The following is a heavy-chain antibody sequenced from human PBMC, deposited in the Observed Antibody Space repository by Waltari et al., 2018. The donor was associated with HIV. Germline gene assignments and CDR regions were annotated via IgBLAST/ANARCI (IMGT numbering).Heavy chain of an antibody. V-gene: IGHV4-39*01. D-gene: IGHD2-2*01. CDR2: INYRGTT. CDR3: ARRSFGGYCSSSSCPSGWYFDL. CDR1: GGSINRSSYF. J-gene: IGHJ2*01. Sequence: QLQLQESGPGLVKPSETLSLTCTVSGGSINRSSYFWGWIRQPPGKGLEWIGSINYRGTTYYHPSLKGRVTRSVDTAKNQLSLKLSSVTAADTAVYYCARRSFGGYCSSSSCPSGWYFDLWGRGTLVTVSS.